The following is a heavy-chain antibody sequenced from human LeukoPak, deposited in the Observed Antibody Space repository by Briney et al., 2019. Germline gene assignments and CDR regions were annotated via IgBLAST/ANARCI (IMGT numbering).Heavy chain of an antibody. CDR1: GGSISSGSYS. CDR2: IYHSGST. V-gene: IGHV4-30-2*01. Sequence: SETLSLTCAVSGGSISSGSYSWSWIRQPPGKGLEWIGYIYHSGSTNYNPSLKSRVTMSVDTSKNQFSLKLSSVTAADTAVYYCARDVGDLWSGYPSDYFDYWGQGTLVTVSS. J-gene: IGHJ4*02. D-gene: IGHD3-3*01. CDR3: ARDVGDLWSGYPSDYFDY.